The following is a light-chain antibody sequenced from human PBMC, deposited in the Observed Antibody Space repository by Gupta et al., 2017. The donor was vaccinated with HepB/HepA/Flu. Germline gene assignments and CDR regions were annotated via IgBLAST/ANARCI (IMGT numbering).Light chain of an antibody. CDR2: GAS. Sequence: EIVLTQSPGTLSLSPGERATLSCRASQSVSSSYLAWYQQKPGQAPRLLIYGASSRLTGVPDKFSGSGSGTDFTLTINRLEAEDFAVYYCLQYAGSPLTFGPGTKVEIK. V-gene: IGKV3-20*01. CDR3: LQYAGSPLT. J-gene: IGKJ3*01. CDR1: QSVSSSY.